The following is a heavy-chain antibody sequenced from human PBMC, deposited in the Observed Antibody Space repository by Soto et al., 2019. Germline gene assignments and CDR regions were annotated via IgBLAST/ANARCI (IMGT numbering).Heavy chain of an antibody. CDR3: ARGGYFDSSNYLDY. CDR1: GYTFTSYG. D-gene: IGHD3-22*01. CDR2: INPGNGNT. J-gene: IGHJ4*02. Sequence: ASVKVSCKASGYTFTSYGINWVRPAPGRGLEWMGWINPGNGNTKYSQQFQGRVIIDRDTSASTAYMELSSLRSEDTAVYYCARGGYFDSSNYLDYWGLGTLVTFSS. V-gene: IGHV1-3*01.